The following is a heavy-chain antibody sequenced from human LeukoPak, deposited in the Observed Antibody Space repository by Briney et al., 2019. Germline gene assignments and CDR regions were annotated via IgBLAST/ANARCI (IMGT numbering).Heavy chain of an antibody. Sequence: SETLSLTCTVSGGSISSYYWSWIRQPPGKGLEWIGYIYYSGSTNYNPSLKSRVTISVDTSKNQFSLKLSSVTAADTAVYYCARARATRWYFDLWGRGTLVTVSS. CDR1: GGSISSYY. J-gene: IGHJ2*01. CDR2: IYYSGST. D-gene: IGHD2-15*01. CDR3: ARARATRWYFDL. V-gene: IGHV4-59*01.